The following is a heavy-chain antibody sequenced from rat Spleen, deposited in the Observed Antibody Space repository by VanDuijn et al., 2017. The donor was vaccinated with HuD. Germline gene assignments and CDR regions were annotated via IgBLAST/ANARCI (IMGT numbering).Heavy chain of an antibody. Sequence: EVQLVESGGGLVQPGRSLKLSCVASGFTFNNYWMTWIRQAPGKGLEWVASITNAAGKVHYPDSVKGRFTISRDNAKSTLYLQLDSLRSEDTATYYCARHRNYGGIPFDYWGQGVMVKVSS. CDR3: ARHRNYGGIPFDY. J-gene: IGHJ2*01. D-gene: IGHD1-11*01. V-gene: IGHV5-31*01. CDR2: ITNAAGKV. CDR1: GFTFNNYW.